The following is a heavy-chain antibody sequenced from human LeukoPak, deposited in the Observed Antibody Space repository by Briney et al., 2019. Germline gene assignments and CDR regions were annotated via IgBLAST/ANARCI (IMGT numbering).Heavy chain of an antibody. J-gene: IGHJ6*03. Sequence: PSETLSLTCTVSGGSISGGSYYWSWIRQPAGKGLEWIGYILSSGSTHPNPSLTSRVTISVDTSKNQFSLKLSSVTAADTAVYYCARAPPFTIFGVVRAYYYYMDVWGKGTTVTVSS. D-gene: IGHD3-3*01. CDR3: ARAPPFTIFGVVRAYYYYMDV. CDR2: ILSSGST. CDR1: GGSISGGSYY. V-gene: IGHV4-61*10.